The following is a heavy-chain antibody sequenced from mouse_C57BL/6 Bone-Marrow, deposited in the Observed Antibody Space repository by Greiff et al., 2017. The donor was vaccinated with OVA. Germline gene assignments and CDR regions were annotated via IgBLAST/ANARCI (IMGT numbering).Heavy chain of an antibody. D-gene: IGHD2-4*01. V-gene: IGHV6-6*01. J-gene: IGHJ2*01. CDR1: GFTFSDAW. CDR2: IRNKANNHAT. Sequence: EVQGVESGGGLVQPGGSMKLSCAASGFTFSDAWMDWVRQSPEKGLEWVAEIRNKANNHATYYAESVKGRFTISRDDSKSSVYLQMNSLRAEDTGIYYCTRRAYYDYPYYFDYWGQGTTLTVSS. CDR3: TRRAYYDYPYYFDY.